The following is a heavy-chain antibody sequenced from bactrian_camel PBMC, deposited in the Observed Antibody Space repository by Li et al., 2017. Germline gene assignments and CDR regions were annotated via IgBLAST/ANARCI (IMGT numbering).Heavy chain of an antibody. D-gene: IGHD6*01. J-gene: IGHJ4*01. CDR3: AKDWYWADDY. V-gene: IGHV3S1*01. CDR1: GFSFGSYA. CDR2: INDGGTIT. Sequence: HVQLVESGGGLVQPGGSLTLSCTGSGFSFGSYAMSWVRQAPGKGLERISGINDGGTITYYEDSVKGRFTISRDNAKNTLCLQLNSLKTEDTAMYYCAKDWYWADDYWGQGTQVTVS.